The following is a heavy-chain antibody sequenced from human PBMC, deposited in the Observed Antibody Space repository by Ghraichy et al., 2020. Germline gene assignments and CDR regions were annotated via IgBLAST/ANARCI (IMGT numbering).Heavy chain of an antibody. Sequence: SCAASGFSFSSSGMIWVRQAPGKGLEWVSTITPTGGTTKYADSVKGRFTISRDNSENTVYLQMNSLRAEDTAVYYCARPNYGASGRRALDVWGQGTMVTVSS. V-gene: IGHV3-23*01. CDR3: ARPNYGASGRRALDV. CDR1: GFSFSSSG. CDR2: ITPTGGTT. D-gene: IGHD4-17*01. J-gene: IGHJ3*01.